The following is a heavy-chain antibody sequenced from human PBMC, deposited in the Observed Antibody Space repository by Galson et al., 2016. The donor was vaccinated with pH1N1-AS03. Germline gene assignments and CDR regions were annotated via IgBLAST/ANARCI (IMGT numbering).Heavy chain of an antibody. D-gene: IGHD5-12*01. J-gene: IGHJ6*04. CDR1: GFTVTRND. CDR3: AVRGYIPGTHGLDV. Sequence: SLRLSCAASGFTVTRNDMHWVRQARGKGLEWVAIAATAGPTYYGDSVKGRFTISREVHQNSFSLQMGSLRADDTAVYYCAVRGYIPGTHGLDVWGKGTTVTVSS. V-gene: IGHV3-13*01. CDR2: AATAGPT.